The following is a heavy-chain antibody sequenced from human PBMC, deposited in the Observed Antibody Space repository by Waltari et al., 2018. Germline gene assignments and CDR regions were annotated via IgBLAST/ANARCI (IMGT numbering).Heavy chain of an antibody. J-gene: IGHJ6*03. CDR2: MYHSGST. Sequence: QVQLQESGPGLVKSSETLSLTCTVSVASIRSYFCSWIRQSPGKGLEWIGYMYHSGSTNYSPSLKSRVTISVDTSKNQFFLKLSSVTAADTAVYYCAKGVVVTTINFYYYMDVWGKGTPVTVSS. CDR3: AKGVVVTTINFYYYMDV. CDR1: VASIRSYF. V-gene: IGHV4-59*01. D-gene: IGHD2-21*02.